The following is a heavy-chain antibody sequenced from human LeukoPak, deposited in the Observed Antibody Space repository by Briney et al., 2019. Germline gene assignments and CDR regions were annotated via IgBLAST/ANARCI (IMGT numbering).Heavy chain of an antibody. Sequence: GGSLRLSCAASGFTVGTDYMSWVRQAPGKGLEWVAVISYDGSNKYNADSVKGRFTISRDNSKNTLYLQMNSLRREDTAEYYCARAEYDRSGSIYYYYGMDIWGQGTTVTVSS. D-gene: IGHD3-22*01. CDR3: ARAEYDRSGSIYYYYGMDI. CDR2: ISYDGSNK. V-gene: IGHV3-30-3*01. CDR1: GFTVGTDY. J-gene: IGHJ6*02.